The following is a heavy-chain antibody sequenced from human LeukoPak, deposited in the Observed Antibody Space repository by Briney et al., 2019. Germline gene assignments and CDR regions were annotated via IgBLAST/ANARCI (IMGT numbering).Heavy chain of an antibody. V-gene: IGHV3-21*01. D-gene: IGHD3-22*01. CDR2: ISSSSSYI. CDR3: ARFYYDSSGYYCLDY. J-gene: IGHJ4*02. CDR1: GFTLSSYS. Sequence: GGSLRLSCAASGFTLSSYSMNWVRQAPGKGLEWVSSISSSSSYIYYADSVKGRFTISRDNAKNSLYLQMNSLRAEDTAVYYCARFYYDSSGYYCLDYWGQGTLVTVSS.